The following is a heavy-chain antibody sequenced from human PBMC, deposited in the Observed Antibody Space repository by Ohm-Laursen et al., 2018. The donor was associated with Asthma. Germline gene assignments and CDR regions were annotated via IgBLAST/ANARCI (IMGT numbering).Heavy chain of an antibody. D-gene: IGHD4-17*01. V-gene: IGHV3-11*01. CDR2: ISTSGSTM. J-gene: IGHJ4*02. CDR3: ARDPPVTTVTTGEYFDH. Sequence: SLRLSCAASGFTFSDYYTSWVRQAPGKGLEWIAYISTSGSTMYYADSVKGRFTISRDNAKSSLYLQMNSLTAEDTAVYYCARDPPVTTVTTGEYFDHWGQGTLVTVSS. CDR1: GFTFSDYY.